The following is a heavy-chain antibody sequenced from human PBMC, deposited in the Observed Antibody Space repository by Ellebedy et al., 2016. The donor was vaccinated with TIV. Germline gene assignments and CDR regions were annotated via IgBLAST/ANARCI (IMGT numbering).Heavy chain of an antibody. J-gene: IGHJ4*02. Sequence: GESLKISCAASEFAFETDWMTWVRQAPGKGLEWVANINQEGSDKSYVDSVKGRFTIFRGNAKSSLYLQMNSLRAEDTAVYYCARGGATSSRYWRNWGQGALVTVSS. CDR1: EFAFETDW. CDR3: ARGGATSSRYWRN. V-gene: IGHV3-7*01. CDR2: INQEGSDK. D-gene: IGHD2-2*01.